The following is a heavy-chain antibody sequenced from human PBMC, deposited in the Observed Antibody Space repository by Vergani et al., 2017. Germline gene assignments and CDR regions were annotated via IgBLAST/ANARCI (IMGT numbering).Heavy chain of an antibody. D-gene: IGHD2-2*01. V-gene: IGHV1-2*02. Sequence: QVQLVQSGAEVKKPGASVKVSCKASGYTFTGYYMHWVRQAPGQGLEWMGWINPNSGGTNYAQKFQGRVTMTRDTSISTAYMERSRLRSDDTAVYYCARRQDIVVVPAASYYYGMDVWGQGTTVTVSS. CDR3: ARRQDIVVVPAASYYYGMDV. CDR1: GYTFTGYY. CDR2: INPNSGGT. J-gene: IGHJ6*02.